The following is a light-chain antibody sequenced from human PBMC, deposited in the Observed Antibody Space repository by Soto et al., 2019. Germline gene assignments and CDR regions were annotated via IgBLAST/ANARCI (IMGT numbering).Light chain of an antibody. V-gene: IGKV3-20*01. CDR1: QSISSGY. J-gene: IGKJ2*01. CDR2: GAS. CDR3: QQYGSSMYT. Sequence: EIVLTQSPGTLSLSPGERAALSCRASQSISSGYLGWYQQKPGQAPRLLIYGASSRATGIPDRFSGSGSGTDFNRNISRLEPEDFAIYYCQQYGSSMYTFGQGTNLEIK.